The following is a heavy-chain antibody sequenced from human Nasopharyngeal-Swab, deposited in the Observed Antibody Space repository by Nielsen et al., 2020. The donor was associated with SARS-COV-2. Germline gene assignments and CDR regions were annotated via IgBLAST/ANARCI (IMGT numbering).Heavy chain of an antibody. J-gene: IGHJ6*02. V-gene: IGHV1-2*02. CDR3: ARSYSSSWYDSYYYYYGMDV. D-gene: IGHD6-13*01. Sequence: ASVKVSCKASGYTFTGYYIHWVRQAPGQGLEWMGWINPNSGGTNYAQKFQGRVTMTRDTSISTACMELSRLRSDDTAVYYCARSYSSSWYDSYYYYYGMDVWGQGTAVTVSS. CDR2: INPNSGGT. CDR1: GYTFTGYY.